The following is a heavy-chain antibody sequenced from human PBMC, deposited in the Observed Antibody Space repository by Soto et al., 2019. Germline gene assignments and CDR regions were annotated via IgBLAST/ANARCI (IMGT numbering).Heavy chain of an antibody. CDR2: VKPDGSEK. V-gene: IGHV3-7*02. J-gene: IGHJ3*02. CDR3: ARGDYYDTSGPFSDAFDI. CDR1: GFAFSSYW. Sequence: PGGSLRLSCAAAGFAFSSYWMGWVRQAPGKGLEWVANVKPDGSEKWYVDSVKGRFTISRDNAKNSLYLQMNSLRAEDTAVYYCARGDYYDTSGPFSDAFDIWGQGTMVTVSS. D-gene: IGHD3-22*01.